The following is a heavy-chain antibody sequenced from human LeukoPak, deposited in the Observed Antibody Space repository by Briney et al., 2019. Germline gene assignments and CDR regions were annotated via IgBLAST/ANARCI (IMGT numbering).Heavy chain of an antibody. CDR1: GYTFTSYG. CDR2: INPSGGST. Sequence: ASVKVSCKASGYTFTSYGISWVRQAPGQGLEWMGIINPSGGSTSYAQKFQGRVTMTRDTSTSTVYMELSSLRSEDTAVYYCALEPGSYPSAYFDYWGQGTLVTVSS. J-gene: IGHJ4*02. CDR3: ALEPGSYPSAYFDY. V-gene: IGHV1-46*01. D-gene: IGHD1-26*01.